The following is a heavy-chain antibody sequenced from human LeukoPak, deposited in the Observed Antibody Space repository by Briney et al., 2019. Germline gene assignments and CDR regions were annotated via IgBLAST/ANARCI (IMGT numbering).Heavy chain of an antibody. CDR2: ISGSGGST. D-gene: IGHD1-1*01. J-gene: IGHJ5*02. Sequence: GGSPRLSCAASGFTFSSYAMSWVRQAPGKGLEWVSAISGSGGSTYYADSVKGRFTISRDNSKNTLYLQMNSLRAEDTAVYYCAKASTGTTHNWFDPWGQGTLVTVSS. CDR3: AKASTGTTHNWFDP. V-gene: IGHV3-23*01. CDR1: GFTFSSYA.